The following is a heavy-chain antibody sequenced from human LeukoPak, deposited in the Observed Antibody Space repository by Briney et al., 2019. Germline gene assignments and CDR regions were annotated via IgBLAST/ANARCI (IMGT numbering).Heavy chain of an antibody. D-gene: IGHD4-23*01. CDR2: IYYSGST. CDR3: ASGGNVRYYYYYMDV. CDR1: GGSISSSSYY. J-gene: IGHJ6*03. Sequence: PSETLSLTCTVSGGSISSSSYYWGWIRQPPGKGLEWIGSIYYSGSTYYNPSLKSRVTISVDTSKNQFSLKLSSVTAADTAVYYCASGGNVRYYYYYMDVRGKGTTVTVSS. V-gene: IGHV4-39*01.